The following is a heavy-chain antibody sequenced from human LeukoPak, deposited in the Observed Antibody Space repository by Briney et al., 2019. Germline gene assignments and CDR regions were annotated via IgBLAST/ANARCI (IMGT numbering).Heavy chain of an antibody. D-gene: IGHD6-13*01. CDR3: ARERSSSWFIEF. CDR2: IYYSGST. CDR1: GGSISSSSYY. J-gene: IGHJ4*02. Sequence: PSETLSLTCTVSGGSISSSSYYWGWIRPPPGKGLEWIGSIYYSGSTYYNPSLKSRVTISVDTSKNQFSLKLSSVTAADTAVYYCARERSSSWFIEFWGQGILVAVSS. V-gene: IGHV4-39*02.